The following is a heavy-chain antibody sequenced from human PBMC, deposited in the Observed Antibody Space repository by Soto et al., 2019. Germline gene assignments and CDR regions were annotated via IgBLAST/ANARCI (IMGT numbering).Heavy chain of an antibody. V-gene: IGHV1-3*01. D-gene: IGHD1-26*01. Sequence: ASGKVSCQGSCFTFTSFSIHWVGPAPGQRVGWIGWINAGNGNTKYSQKFQGRVTITRDTSASTAYMELSSLRSEDTAVYYCARVDSGFSGSHYIDYFNYWGQGALVTVSS. CDR2: INAGNGNT. CDR1: CFTFTSFS. CDR3: ARVDSGFSGSHYIDYFNY. J-gene: IGHJ4*02.